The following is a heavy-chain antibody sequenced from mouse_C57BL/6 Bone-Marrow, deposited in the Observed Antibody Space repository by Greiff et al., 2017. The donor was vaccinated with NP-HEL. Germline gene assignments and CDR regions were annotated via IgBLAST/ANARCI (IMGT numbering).Heavy chain of an antibody. V-gene: IGHV12-3*01. Sequence: QVQLQQSGPGLVKPSQSLFLTCSITGFPITSGYYWIWIRQSPGKPLEWMGYITHSGETFYNPSLQSPISITRETSKNQFFLQLNSVTTEDTAMYYCAGDWDYFDYWGQGTTLTVSS. CDR3: AGDWDYFDY. J-gene: IGHJ2*01. CDR2: ITHSGET. CDR1: GFPITSGYY.